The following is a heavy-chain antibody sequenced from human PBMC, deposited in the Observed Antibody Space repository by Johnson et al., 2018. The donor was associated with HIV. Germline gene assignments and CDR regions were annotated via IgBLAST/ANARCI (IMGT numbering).Heavy chain of an antibody. Sequence: QVQLVESGGGVVQPGRSLRLSCAASGFTFSTYAIHWVRQAPGKGLEWVAIISYDGSTKYYADSVKGRFHISRDNSKNSLYLQMNTLRAEDTAVYYCARDQRGGYSYGDAFDFWGQGTVVSVST. D-gene: IGHD5-18*01. CDR2: ISYDGSTK. CDR1: GFTFSTYA. CDR3: ARDQRGGYSYGDAFDF. J-gene: IGHJ3*01. V-gene: IGHV3-30-3*01.